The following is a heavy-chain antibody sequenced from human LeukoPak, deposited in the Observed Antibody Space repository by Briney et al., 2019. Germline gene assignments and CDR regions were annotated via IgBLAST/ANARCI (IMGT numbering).Heavy chain of an antibody. D-gene: IGHD6-19*01. J-gene: IGHJ3*02. Sequence: GGSLRLSCAASGFTVSRNYMSWVRQAPGKGLEWVSVIYSGGSTYYADSVKDRFTISRDNSKNTLYLQMNSLRAEDTSVYYCAREGQWLVPSGGAFDIWGQGTVVTVSS. CDR2: IYSGGST. CDR3: AREGQWLVPSGGAFDI. V-gene: IGHV3-66*01. CDR1: GFTVSRNY.